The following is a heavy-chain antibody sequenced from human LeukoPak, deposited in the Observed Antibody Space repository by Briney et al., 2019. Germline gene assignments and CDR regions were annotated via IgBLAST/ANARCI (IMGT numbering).Heavy chain of an antibody. J-gene: IGHJ6*03. CDR3: AKSKGELDYYYYYMDV. Sequence: GGPLTLSCAASGFIYSIYRMQGLPEAPDKAREGVGVIWYEGSNKYYADSVKGRFTISKDNSKNTLYLKMNSLRAEDTAVYYCAKSKGELDYYYYYMDVWGKGTTVTVFS. CDR1: GFIYSIYR. D-gene: IGHD3-16*01. CDR2: IWYEGSNK. V-gene: IGHV3-33*06.